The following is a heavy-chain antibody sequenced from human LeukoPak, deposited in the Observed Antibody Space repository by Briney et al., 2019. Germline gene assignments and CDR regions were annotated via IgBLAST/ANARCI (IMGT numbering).Heavy chain of an antibody. CDR3: ARQSGSSTWSSDY. V-gene: IGHV4-38-2*02. CDR2: FYHSGST. CDR1: GYSISSGYY. D-gene: IGHD6-13*01. Sequence: PSETLSLTCTVSGYSISSGYYWGWIRQPPGKGLEWVGSFYHSGSTYYNPSLKSRVTISVDTPKNQFSLNLSSVTAADTAVYYCARQSGSSTWSSDYWGQGTLVTVSS. J-gene: IGHJ4*02.